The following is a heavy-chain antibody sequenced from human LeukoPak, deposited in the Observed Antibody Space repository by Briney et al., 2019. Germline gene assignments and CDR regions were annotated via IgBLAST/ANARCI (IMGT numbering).Heavy chain of an antibody. D-gene: IGHD6-13*01. V-gene: IGHV4-34*01. CDR2: INHSGST. Sequence: SETLCLACAVYGGSFSGYYWSWIREPPGKGLEWIGEINHSGSTNYNPSLKSRVTISVDTSKNQFSLKLSSVTAADTAVYYCARAIAAANYWGQGTLVTVSS. J-gene: IGHJ4*02. CDR1: GGSFSGYY. CDR3: ARAIAAANY.